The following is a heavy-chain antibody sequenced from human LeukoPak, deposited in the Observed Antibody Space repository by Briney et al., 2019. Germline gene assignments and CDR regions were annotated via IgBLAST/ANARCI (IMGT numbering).Heavy chain of an antibody. J-gene: IGHJ4*02. V-gene: IGHV1-2*02. CDR3: ARVSQDSYYDY. CDR2: INPRTGDT. CDR1: GYSLIVYY. Sequence: ASVKVSCKASGYSLIVYYIHWVRQAPGQGLEWMGWINPRTGDTNYAQKFQGRVTMTRDTSISTAYMELSRLRSDDTAVYYCARVSQDSYYDYWGQGTLVTVSS.